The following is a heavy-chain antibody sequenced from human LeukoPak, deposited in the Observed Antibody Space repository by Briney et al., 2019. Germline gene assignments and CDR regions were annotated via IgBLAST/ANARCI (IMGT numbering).Heavy chain of an antibody. V-gene: IGHV4-34*01. Sequence: SETLSLTCAVYGGSFSGYYWSWIRQPPGKGLEWIGEINHSGSTNYNPSLKSRVTISVDTSKNQFSLKLSSVTAEDTAVYYCAKDLNRGEYSSSAGDYWGQGTLVTVSS. CDR2: INHSGST. J-gene: IGHJ4*02. CDR3: AKDLNRGEYSSSAGDY. D-gene: IGHD6-6*01. CDR1: GGSFSGYY.